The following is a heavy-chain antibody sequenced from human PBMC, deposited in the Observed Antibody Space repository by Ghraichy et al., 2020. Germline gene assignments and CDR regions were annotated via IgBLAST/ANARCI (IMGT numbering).Heavy chain of an antibody. CDR2: ISYSGNT. V-gene: IGHV4-31*03. J-gene: IGHJ6*02. CDR3: ARGGSGDYNIITGRYYYALDA. CDR1: GASINNRGYY. D-gene: IGHD1-20*01. Sequence: SETLSLTCTVSGASINNRGYYWNWIRQHPMKGLEWLGYISYSGNTDYNPSLGSRVTISVDMSKSQVSLRLLSVTAADTAVYFCARGGSGDYNIITGRYYYALDAWGQGTTVTVSS.